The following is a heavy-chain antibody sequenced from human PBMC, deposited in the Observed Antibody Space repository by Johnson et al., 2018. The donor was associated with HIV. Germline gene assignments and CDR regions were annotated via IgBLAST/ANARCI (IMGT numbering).Heavy chain of an antibody. CDR2: TRNKANSYTT. J-gene: IGHJ3*02. CDR3: ARNGLIPAAKGVAFDI. D-gene: IGHD2-2*01. Sequence: VHLVESGGGLVQPGGSLRLSCAASGFTFSDHYMDWVRQAPGKGLEWVGRTRNKANSYTTEYAASVKGRFTISRDDSKNSLYLQMNSLKTEDTAVYYCARNGLIPAAKGVAFDIWGHGTTVTVSS. V-gene: IGHV3-72*01. CDR1: GFTFSDHY.